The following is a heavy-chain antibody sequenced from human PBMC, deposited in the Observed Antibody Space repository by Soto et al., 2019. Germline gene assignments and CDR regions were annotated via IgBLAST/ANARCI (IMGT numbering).Heavy chain of an antibody. CDR1: GGSISSGDYY. Sequence: QVQLQESGPGLVKPSQTLSLTCTVSGGSISSGDYYWSWIRQPPGKGLEWIGYIYYSGSTYYNPSRKRRVTISVDTSKNHFSLKLSSVTAADTAVYYCAGWELLRGVDYWGQGTLVTVSS. D-gene: IGHD1-26*01. CDR2: IYYSGST. J-gene: IGHJ4*02. CDR3: AGWELLRGVDY. V-gene: IGHV4-30-4*01.